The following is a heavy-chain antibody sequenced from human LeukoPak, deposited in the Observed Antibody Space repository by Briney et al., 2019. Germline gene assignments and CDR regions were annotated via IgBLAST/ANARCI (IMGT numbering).Heavy chain of an antibody. V-gene: IGHV4-59*01. J-gene: IGHJ4*02. CDR3: ASDFYVQYYFDY. D-gene: IGHD2/OR15-2a*01. CDR1: GGSISSYY. CDR2: IYYSGST. Sequence: NPSETLSLTCTVSGGSISSYYWSWIRQPPGKGLEWIGYIYYSGSTNYNPSLKSRVTISVDTSKNQFSLKLSSVTAADTAVYYCASDFYVQYYFDYWGQGTLVTVSS.